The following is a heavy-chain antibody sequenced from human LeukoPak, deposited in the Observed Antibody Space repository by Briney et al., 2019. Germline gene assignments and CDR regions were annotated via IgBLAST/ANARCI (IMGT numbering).Heavy chain of an antibody. Sequence: QPGGSLRLSCAASGFTFSSYSMNWVRQAPGKGLEWVSYISSSSSTIYYADSVKGRFTISRDNAKNSLYLQMNSLRAEDTAVYYCASRPAGGAYCGGDCYPLGYYFDYWGQGTLVTVSS. CDR2: ISSSSSTI. CDR1: GFTFSSYS. D-gene: IGHD2-21*01. J-gene: IGHJ4*02. CDR3: ASRPAGGAYCGGDCYPLGYYFDY. V-gene: IGHV3-48*01.